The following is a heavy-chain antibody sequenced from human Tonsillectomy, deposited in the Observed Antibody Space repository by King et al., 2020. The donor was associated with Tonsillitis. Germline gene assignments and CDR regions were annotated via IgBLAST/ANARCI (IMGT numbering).Heavy chain of an antibody. D-gene: IGHD3-3*01. CDR3: AREGATIFGVGNGAFDI. J-gene: IGHJ3*02. Sequence: VQLVEFGGELVQPGGSLRLSCAASGFTFSSYWMHWVRQAPGKGLVWVSRIKSDGSRTSYADAVKGRFTISRDNAKNTLYLQMNSLRAEDTAVYYCAREGATIFGVGNGAFDIWGQGTMLTVSS. CDR1: GFTFSSYW. V-gene: IGHV3-74*01. CDR2: IKSDGSRT.